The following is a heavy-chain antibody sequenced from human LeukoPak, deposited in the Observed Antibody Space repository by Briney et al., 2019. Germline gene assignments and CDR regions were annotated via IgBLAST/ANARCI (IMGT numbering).Heavy chain of an antibody. CDR1: GFSVSNYN. V-gene: IGHV3-48*02. Sequence: PGGSLRPSCAASGFSVSNYNMNWVRQARGKGLEWVSFISETGTAIYYAESVKGRFTISRDIARNSVYLQMNSLRDEDTAMYYCARGPLGWSDYWGQGLLVTVSS. CDR3: ARGPLGWSDY. D-gene: IGHD1-26*01. CDR2: ISETGTAI. J-gene: IGHJ4*02.